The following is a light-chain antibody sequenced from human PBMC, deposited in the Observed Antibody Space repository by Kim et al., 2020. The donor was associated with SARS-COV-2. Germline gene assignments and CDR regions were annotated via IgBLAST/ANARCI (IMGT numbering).Light chain of an antibody. CDR2: RDN. CDR3: ATWDDSPVV. Sequence: QSVLTQPPSASGTPGQRVTISCSGSSSNIGSKYVYWYQQLPGTAPKLLIYRDNQRPSGVPDRFSGSKSGTSASLAISGLRSEDEANYYCATWDDSPVVFGGGTQLTVL. V-gene: IGLV1-47*01. CDR1: SSNIGSKY. J-gene: IGLJ2*01.